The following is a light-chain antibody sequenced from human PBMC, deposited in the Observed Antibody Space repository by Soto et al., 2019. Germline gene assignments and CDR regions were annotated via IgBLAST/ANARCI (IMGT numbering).Light chain of an antibody. CDR1: QPVNTNY. J-gene: IGKJ1*01. Sequence: EIVLTQTPGTLSLSPGERATLSCRASQPVNTNYLIWYQQRPGQAPTLRIYGAFSRAPGASARFRGSGSGTDFSITIASLEPEDFAVYSCQLYSSPWWTFGQGTKVEIK. V-gene: IGKV3-20*01. CDR3: QLYSSPWWT. CDR2: GAF.